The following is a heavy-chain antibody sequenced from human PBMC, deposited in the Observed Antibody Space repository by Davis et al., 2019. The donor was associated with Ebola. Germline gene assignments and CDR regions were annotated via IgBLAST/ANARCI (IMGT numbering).Heavy chain of an antibody. D-gene: IGHD2-15*01. CDR2: ISSNGGST. CDR3: ARETVVVVAALGWWFDP. V-gene: IGHV3-64*01. Sequence: GESLKISCAASGFTFSSYAMHWVRQAPGKGLEYVSAISSNGGSTYYANSVKGRFTISRDNSKNTLYLQMGSLRAEDMAVYYCARETVVVVAALGWWFDPWGQGTLVTVSS. CDR1: GFTFSSYA. J-gene: IGHJ5*02.